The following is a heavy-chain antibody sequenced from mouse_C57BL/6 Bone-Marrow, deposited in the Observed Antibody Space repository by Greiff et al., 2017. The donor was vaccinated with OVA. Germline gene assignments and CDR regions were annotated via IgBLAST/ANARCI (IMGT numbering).Heavy chain of an antibody. CDR2: IDPNSGGT. J-gene: IGHJ2*01. Sequence: VQLQQPGAELVKPGASVKLSCKASGYTFTSYWMHWVKQRPGRGLEWIGRIDPNSGGTKYNVKFKSKATLTVDKPSGTAYMQLSSLTSEDSAVYYCARYYYGNYLYFDYWGQGTTLTVSS. CDR1: GYTFTSYW. D-gene: IGHD2-1*01. V-gene: IGHV1-72*01. CDR3: ARYYYGNYLYFDY.